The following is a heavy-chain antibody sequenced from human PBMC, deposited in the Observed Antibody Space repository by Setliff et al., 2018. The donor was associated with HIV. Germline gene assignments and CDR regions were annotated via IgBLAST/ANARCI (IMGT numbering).Heavy chain of an antibody. V-gene: IGHV3-21*04. Sequence: GSLRLSCAASGFTFSSYTMNWVRQALGKGLEWVSSITSSSSYMYYADSVKGRFTISRDNAKNSLYLQMNNLRAEDTAVYYCARAYDILIVNAFDVWGPGTMVTVSS. D-gene: IGHD3-9*01. CDR2: ITSSSSYM. J-gene: IGHJ3*01. CDR3: ARAYDILIVNAFDV. CDR1: GFTFSSYT.